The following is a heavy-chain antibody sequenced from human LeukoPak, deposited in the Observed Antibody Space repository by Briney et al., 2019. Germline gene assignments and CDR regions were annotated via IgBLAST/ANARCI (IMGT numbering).Heavy chain of an antibody. CDR2: IYYSGST. Sequence: MTSQTLSLTCTVSGGSISSGDYYWSWIRQPPGKGLEWIGYIYYSGSTYYNPSLKSRVTISVDTSKNQFSLKLSSVTAADTAVYYCARGIAVADDYYYGMDVWGQGTTVTVSS. V-gene: IGHV4-30-4*01. J-gene: IGHJ6*02. CDR3: ARGIAVADDYYYGMDV. D-gene: IGHD6-19*01. CDR1: GGSISSGDYY.